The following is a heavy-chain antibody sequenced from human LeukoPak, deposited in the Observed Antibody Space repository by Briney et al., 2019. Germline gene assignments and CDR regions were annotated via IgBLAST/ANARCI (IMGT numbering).Heavy chain of an antibody. J-gene: IGHJ4*02. V-gene: IGHV3-23*01. CDR3: AKRGVVIRVILVGFYKEAYYFDS. D-gene: IGHD3-22*01. CDR1: GITLSNYG. CDR2: MSGSGGGT. Sequence: GGSLRLSCAVSGITLSNYGMSCVRKAPGEGLEWVAGMSGSGGGTNYADSVRGRFTVSRDNSKNTLYLQMKSLRAEDTAVYFCAKRGVVIRVILVGFYKEAYYFDSWGQGALVTVSS.